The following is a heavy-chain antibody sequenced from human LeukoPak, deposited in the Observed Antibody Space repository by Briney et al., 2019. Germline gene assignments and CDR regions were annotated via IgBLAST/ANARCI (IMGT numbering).Heavy chain of an antibody. D-gene: IGHD6-19*01. CDR2: INHSGST. J-gene: IGHJ5*02. Sequence: SETLSLTCAVYGGSFSGYYWSWIRQTPGKGLEWIGEINHSGSTNYNPSLKSRVTISIDTSKNQFSLKLSSVTAADTAVYYCARDSQWLVRENWFDPWAREPWSPSPQ. CDR1: GGSFSGYY. CDR3: ARDSQWLVRENWFDP. V-gene: IGHV4-34*01.